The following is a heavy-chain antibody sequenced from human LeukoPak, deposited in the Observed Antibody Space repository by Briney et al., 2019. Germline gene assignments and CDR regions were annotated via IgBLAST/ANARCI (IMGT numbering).Heavy chain of an antibody. CDR1: RYTFTSYA. Sequence: GASVKVSCKGSRYTFTSYAIHWVRQAPGQRLEWLGWINTANGITKYSQKFQDRVTITRDTSASTAYMEVSSLRSEDTALYYCARGNFYFDSSGHSPAPDYGGQGARVTVSS. D-gene: IGHD3-22*01. CDR3: ARGNFYFDSSGHSPAPDY. J-gene: IGHJ4*02. V-gene: IGHV1-3*04. CDR2: INTANGIT.